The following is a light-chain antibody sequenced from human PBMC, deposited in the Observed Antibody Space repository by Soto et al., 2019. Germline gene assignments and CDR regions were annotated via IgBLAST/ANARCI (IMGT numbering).Light chain of an antibody. CDR2: EVS. V-gene: IGLV2-14*01. CDR3: NSFTSRGSVV. CDR1: SSDVGGYSY. Sequence: QSVLTQPASVSGSPGQSITISCTGTSSDVGGYSYVSWYQQHPGKAPKLMIYEVSERPSGVSNRFSGSKSGNTASLTISGLQAEDEADYYCNSFTSRGSVVFGGGTKLTVL. J-gene: IGLJ2*01.